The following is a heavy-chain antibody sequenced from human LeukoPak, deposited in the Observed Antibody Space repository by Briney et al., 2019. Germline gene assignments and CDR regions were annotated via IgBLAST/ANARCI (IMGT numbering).Heavy chain of an antibody. J-gene: IGHJ4*02. CDR3: ARVRSARGSADY. CDR2: ISSSSSYI. D-gene: IGHD3-10*01. V-gene: IGHV3-21*01. CDR1: GFTFSSYS. Sequence: GGSLRLSCAASGFTFSSYSMNWVRQAPGKGLEWVSYISSSSSYIYSADSLKGRFTISRDNAKNSLYLQMNSLRAEDTAVYYCARVRSARGSADYWGQGTLVTVSS.